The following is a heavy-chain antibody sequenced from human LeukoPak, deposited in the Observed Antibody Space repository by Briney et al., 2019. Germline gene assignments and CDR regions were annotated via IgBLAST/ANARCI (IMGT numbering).Heavy chain of an antibody. V-gene: IGHV4-39*01. CDR1: GGSISNSGYY. D-gene: IGHD3-10*01. CDR3: VRYVVYGSGIYYFDY. J-gene: IGHJ4*02. Sequence: PSETLSLTCAVSGGSISNSGYYWAWIRQPPGKGLEYIGNIHYSDSALYNPSLQSRATILVDTPKNQFSLKLSSVTAADTAVFYCVRYVVYGSGIYYFDYWGQGTLITVSS. CDR2: IHYSDSA.